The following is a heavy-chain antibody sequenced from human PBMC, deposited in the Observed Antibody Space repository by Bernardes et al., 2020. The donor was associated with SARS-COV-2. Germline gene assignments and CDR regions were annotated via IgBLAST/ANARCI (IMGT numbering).Heavy chain of an antibody. CDR2: INLNSGGT. CDR3: ASSGYSSGWYLFSV. CDR1: GYTFTGYY. J-gene: IGHJ4*02. Sequence: VKVSGKASGYTFTGYYMHWVRQAPGQGLEWMGWINLNSGGTNYAQKFQGRVTMTRDTSISTAYMELSRLRSDDTAVYYCASSGYSSGWYLFSVWGQGTLVTVSS. V-gene: IGHV1-2*02. D-gene: IGHD6-19*01.